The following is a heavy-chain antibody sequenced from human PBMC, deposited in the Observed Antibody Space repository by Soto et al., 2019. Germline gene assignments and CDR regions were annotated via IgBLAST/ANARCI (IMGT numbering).Heavy chain of an antibody. V-gene: IGHV4-59*01. CDR3: ARDGSGRPATY. J-gene: IGHJ4*02. CDR1: GGSITSYY. Sequence: QVQLQESGPGLVKPSETLSLTCTVSGGSITSYYWTWILQPPGKGLEWIGYIYSSGSTNYNPSLKSRVTISVDTSKNQFSLKLNSVTAADTAVYYCARDGSGRPATYWGQGTLVTVSS. CDR2: IYSSGST. D-gene: IGHD3-10*01.